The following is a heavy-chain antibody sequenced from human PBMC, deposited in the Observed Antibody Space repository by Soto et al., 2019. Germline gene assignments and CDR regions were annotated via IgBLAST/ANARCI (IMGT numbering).Heavy chain of an antibody. V-gene: IGHV3-23*01. CDR1: GFTFSRYA. J-gene: IGHJ4*02. Sequence: PGGALRLSCAPSGFTFSRYAMILVRQAPGKGLEWVSAITNSGSISYYTDSVKGRFTISRDNSKNTLYLQMNSLRAEDTAVYYCAKLYNSASVGWGQGTLVTVSS. CDR3: AKLYNSASVG. D-gene: IGHD6-6*01. CDR2: ITNSGSIS.